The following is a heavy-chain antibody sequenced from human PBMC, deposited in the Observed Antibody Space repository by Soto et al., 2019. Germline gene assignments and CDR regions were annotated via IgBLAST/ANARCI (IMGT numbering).Heavy chain of an antibody. V-gene: IGHV4-34*11. J-gene: IGHJ6*02. Sequence: SETLSLTCDVSGHSISDYYWSWIRQSPGKGLEWLGYIYDRGRVNTNPSLQSRATISMDTSKNQLSLNLRSVTAADTAVYYCARDSYYDFWSGYLNYYYYGMDVWGQGTTVTVSS. CDR3: ARDSYYDFWSGYLNYYYYGMDV. D-gene: IGHD3-3*01. CDR2: IYDRGRV. CDR1: GHSISDYY.